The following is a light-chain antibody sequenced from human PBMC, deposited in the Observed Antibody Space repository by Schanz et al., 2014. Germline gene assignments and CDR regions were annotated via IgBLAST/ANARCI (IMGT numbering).Light chain of an antibody. V-gene: IGKV1-9*01. CDR3: QHRNNWQWT. CDR2: AAS. J-gene: IGKJ1*01. CDR1: PAISSY. Sequence: IQLTQSPSSLSASIGDRVTLSCRASPAISSYLAWYQQKPGKAPKLLIYAASTLQSGVPSRFSGSGSGTDFTLTISSLQPEDFAVYYCQHRNNWQWTFGQGTKVEI.